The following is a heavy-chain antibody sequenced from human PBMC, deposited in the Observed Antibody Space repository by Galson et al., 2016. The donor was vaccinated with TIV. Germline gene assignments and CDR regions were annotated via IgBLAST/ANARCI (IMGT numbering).Heavy chain of an antibody. Sequence: SLRLSCAASGFTFSSYDMHWVRQAPGKGLQWVAVIWYDGNDKYYADSVKGRFTITRDNSKNTLYLQMNSLRVEDTAVYYCARDRKYYDILTAGNSYYDMDVWGQGTTVTVSS. CDR3: ARDRKYYDILTAGNSYYDMDV. V-gene: IGHV3-33*01. CDR1: GFTFSSYD. J-gene: IGHJ6*02. D-gene: IGHD3-9*01. CDR2: IWYDGNDK.